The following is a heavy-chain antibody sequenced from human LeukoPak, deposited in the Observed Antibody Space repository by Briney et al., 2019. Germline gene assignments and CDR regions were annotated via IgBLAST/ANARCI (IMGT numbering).Heavy chain of an antibody. CDR1: RYTFSSDY. Sequence: SLKLSSKPSRYTFSSDYMHCGPEAPGQGLEWMGLINTSGGSTTYEPNFQGRVTMTRDTSTSTLYMELSSLRSEDTAVYFCARGGTDYYDSSGFSGYWGQGTLVTVSS. CDR3: ARGGTDYYDSSGFSGY. J-gene: IGHJ4*02. V-gene: IGHV1-46*01. D-gene: IGHD3-22*01. CDR2: INTSGGST.